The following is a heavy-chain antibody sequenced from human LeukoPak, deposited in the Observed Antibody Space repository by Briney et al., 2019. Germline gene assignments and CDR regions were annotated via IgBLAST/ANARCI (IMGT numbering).Heavy chain of an antibody. CDR2: ISVYNGNT. Sequence: ASVKVSCKASGYTFSDYDITWVRQAPGQGLEWMGWISVYNGNTNYAQELQGRVTMTTDTSTITAYMELSSLRSDDTAVYYCARDYQRQLYLYYFDYWGQGTLVTVSS. CDR1: GYTFSDYD. J-gene: IGHJ4*02. CDR3: ARDYQRQLYLYYFDY. V-gene: IGHV1-18*01. D-gene: IGHD2-2*01.